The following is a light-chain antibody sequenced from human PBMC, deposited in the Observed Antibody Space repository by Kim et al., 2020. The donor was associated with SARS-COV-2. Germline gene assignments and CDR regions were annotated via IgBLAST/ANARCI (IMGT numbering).Light chain of an antibody. CDR3: QQRSNWPPYT. CDR1: HSVSSY. Sequence: LSPGQRATLSCRVCHSVSSYLACYQQKPGQAPRLLIYDASNRATGIPARFSGSGSGTDFTLTISSLEPEDFAVYYCQQRSNWPPYTFGQVTNLEIK. J-gene: IGKJ2*01. V-gene: IGKV3-11*01. CDR2: DAS.